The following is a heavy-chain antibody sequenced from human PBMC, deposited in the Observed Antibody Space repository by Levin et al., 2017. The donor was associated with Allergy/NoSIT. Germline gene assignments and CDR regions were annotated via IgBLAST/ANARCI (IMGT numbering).Heavy chain of an antibody. CDR1: GFTFDDYG. CDR3: ARALYDSSGYYYGAPDY. CDR2: INRNGGST. J-gene: IGHJ4*02. Sequence: PGGSLRLSCAASGFTFDDYGMTWVRQAPGKGLEWVSGINRNGGSTNYADSVKGRFTISRDNAKNSLYLQMNSLRAEDTALYHCARALYDSSGYYYGAPDYWGQGTLVTVSS. V-gene: IGHV3-20*01. D-gene: IGHD3-22*01.